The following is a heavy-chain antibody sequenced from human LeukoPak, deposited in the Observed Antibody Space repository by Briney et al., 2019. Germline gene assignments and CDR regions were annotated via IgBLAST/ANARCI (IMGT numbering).Heavy chain of an antibody. CDR2: ISSSGSTI. CDR3: ARRISVAGGGTAFDL. D-gene: IGHD6-19*01. Sequence: PGGSLRLSCAASGFTFSSYEMNWVRQAPGKGLEWVSYISSSGSTIYYADSVKGRFTISRDNAKNSLYLQMNSLRDADTAFYYCARRISVAGGGTAFDLWGQGTLVTVSS. V-gene: IGHV3-48*03. CDR1: GFTFSSYE. J-gene: IGHJ3*01.